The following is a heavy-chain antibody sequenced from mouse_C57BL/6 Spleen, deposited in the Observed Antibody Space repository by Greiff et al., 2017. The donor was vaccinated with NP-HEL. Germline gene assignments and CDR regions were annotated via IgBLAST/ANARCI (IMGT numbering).Heavy chain of an antibody. CDR1: GYTFTSYW. CDR3: AREATAQAFAY. V-gene: IGHV1-52*01. Sequence: VQLQQPGAELVRPGSSVKLSCKASGYTFTSYWMHWVKQRPIQGLEWIGNIDPSDSDTHYNQKFKDKATLTADKSSSTAYMQLSSLTSEDSAVYYCAREATAQAFAYWGQGTLVTVSA. CDR2: IDPSDSDT. J-gene: IGHJ3*01. D-gene: IGHD3-2*02.